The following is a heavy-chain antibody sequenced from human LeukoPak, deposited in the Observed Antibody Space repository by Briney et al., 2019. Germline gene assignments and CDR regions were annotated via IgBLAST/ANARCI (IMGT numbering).Heavy chain of an antibody. CDR2: INHSGST. CDR3: ARDKTQGEPTFNWFDP. V-gene: IGHV4-34*01. D-gene: IGHD3-16*01. Sequence: SQTLSLTCAVYSEPFSGYYWTWIRQPPGKGLEWIGEINHSGSTNYNPSLKSRVTISVDPSKKQFFLKLSSVTAADTAVYYCARDKTQGEPTFNWFDPWGQGTLVTVSS. CDR1: SEPFSGYY. J-gene: IGHJ5*02.